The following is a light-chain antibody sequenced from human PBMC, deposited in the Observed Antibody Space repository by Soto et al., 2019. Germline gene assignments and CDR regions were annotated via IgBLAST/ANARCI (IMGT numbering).Light chain of an antibody. Sequence: SYELTQPPSMSVAPGQTATITCGGTNIGSKSVQWYQQKSGQAPVLVVYDDSDRPSGIPERFSGSNSGNTATLTISRVEAEDEADYSCQVWDSGPDHVVFGGGTKVTVL. V-gene: IGLV3-21*02. CDR3: QVWDSGPDHVV. CDR1: NIGSKS. J-gene: IGLJ2*01. CDR2: DDS.